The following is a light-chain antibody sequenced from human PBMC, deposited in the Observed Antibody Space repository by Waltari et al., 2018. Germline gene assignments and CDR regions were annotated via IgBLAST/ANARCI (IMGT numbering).Light chain of an antibody. CDR1: SSDVGSHNV. CDR3: CSYAGSSAYV. V-gene: IGLV2-23*01. CDR2: EGT. J-gene: IGLJ1*01. Sequence: QSALTQPASVSGSPGQSITISCTGTSSDVGSHNVVSWYQQHPGKGPKVMIYEGTKRPSGVSNRFSGSKSGNTASLTISGLQAEDEAVYYCCSYAGSSAYVFGTGTKVTVL.